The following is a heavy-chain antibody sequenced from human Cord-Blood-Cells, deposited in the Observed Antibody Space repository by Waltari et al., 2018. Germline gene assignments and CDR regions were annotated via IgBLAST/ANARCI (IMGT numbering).Heavy chain of an antibody. CDR2: IYYSGST. J-gene: IGHJ4*02. Sequence: QVQLQESGPGLVKPSETLSLTCTVSGGPISSHYWSWIRQPPGKGLEWIGYIYYSGSTNYNPSLKSRVTISVDTSKNQFSLKLSSVTAVDTAVYYCARGTRGYDDYWGQGTLVTVSS. CDR3: ARGTRGYDDY. V-gene: IGHV4-59*11. D-gene: IGHD5-12*01. CDR1: GGPISSHY.